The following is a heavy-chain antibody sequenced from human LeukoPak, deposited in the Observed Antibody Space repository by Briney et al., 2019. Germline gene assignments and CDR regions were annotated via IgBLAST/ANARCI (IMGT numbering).Heavy chain of an antibody. CDR3: ARIVKDWSGTYYFGYYFDY. CDR1: GDSSRSYD. CDR2: IYYFGST. D-gene: IGHD1-26*01. J-gene: IGHJ4*02. V-gene: IGHV4-39*07. Sequence: SDTLSLTCTVSGDSSRSYDWGWISQAPGKGLEWIGTIYYFGSTYYNPSLKSRVTICADTSMNKFYLKLSYVTAADTAVYYCARIVKDWSGTYYFGYYFDYWGQGSLVTVSS.